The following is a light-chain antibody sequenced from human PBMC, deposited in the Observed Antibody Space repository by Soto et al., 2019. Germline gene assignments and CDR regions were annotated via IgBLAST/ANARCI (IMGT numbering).Light chain of an antibody. V-gene: IGKV1-5*01. CDR2: DAS. CDR1: QSISSW. CDR3: QQYKSYST. J-gene: IGKJ1*01. Sequence: DIQMTQSPSTLSASVGDRVTITCRAIQSISSWLAWYQQKPGKAPKLLIYDASSLESGVPSRFSGSGSGTEFTLTVSSLQSDDFATYYCQQYKSYSTFGQGTKVDIK.